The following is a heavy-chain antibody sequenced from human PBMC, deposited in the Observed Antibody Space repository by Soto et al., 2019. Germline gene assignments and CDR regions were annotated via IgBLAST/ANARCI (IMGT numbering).Heavy chain of an antibody. CDR1: GFTFSSYA. CDR2: ISYDGSNK. CDR3: AKGRLLWFGELLTYYYYGMDV. D-gene: IGHD3-10*01. J-gene: IGHJ6*02. V-gene: IGHV3-30-3*01. Sequence: GGSLRLSCAASGFTFSSYAMHWVRQAPGKGLEWVAVISYDGSNKYYADSVKGRFTISRDNSKNTLYLQMNSLRAEDTAVYYCAKGRLLWFGELLTYYYYGMDVWGQGTTVTVSS.